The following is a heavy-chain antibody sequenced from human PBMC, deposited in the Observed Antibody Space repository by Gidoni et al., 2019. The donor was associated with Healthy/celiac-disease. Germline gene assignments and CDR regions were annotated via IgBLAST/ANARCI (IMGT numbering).Heavy chain of an antibody. CDR2: IIPSIGIA. D-gene: IGHD3-10*01. J-gene: IGHJ4*02. CDR3: ARDRGDGYSDY. V-gene: IGHV1-69*08. Sequence: QVQLVQSGAELKKPGSSVQFSCKASGGTFSSYTISWVRQAPGQGLEWMGRIIPSIGIANDAQKFQGRVTITADKSTSTAYMELSSLRSEDTAVYYCARDRGDGYSDYWGQGTLVTVSS. CDR1: GGTFSSYT.